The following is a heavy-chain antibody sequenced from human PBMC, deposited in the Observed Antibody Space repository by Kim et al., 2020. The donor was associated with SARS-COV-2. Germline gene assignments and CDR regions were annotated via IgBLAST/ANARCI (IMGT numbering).Heavy chain of an antibody. CDR3: AKVSGEGESWGMDV. Sequence: GGSLRLSCAASGFTFSSYGMHWVRQAPGKGLEWVAVISYDGSNKYYADSVKGRFTISRDNSKNTLYLQMNSLRAEDTAVYYCAKVSGEGESWGMDVWGQGTTVTVSS. CDR1: GFTFSSYG. J-gene: IGHJ6*02. V-gene: IGHV3-30*18. CDR2: ISYDGSNK. D-gene: IGHD3-16*01.